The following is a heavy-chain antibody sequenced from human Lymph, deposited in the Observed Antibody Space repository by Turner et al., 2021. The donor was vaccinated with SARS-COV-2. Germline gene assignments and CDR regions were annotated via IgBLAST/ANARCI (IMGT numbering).Heavy chain of an antibody. CDR1: GGSFSDYY. D-gene: IGHD6-19*01. CDR2: INHSGRT. V-gene: IGHV4-34*01. Sequence: QVQLQQWGAGLLKPSETLSLTCAVAGGSFSDYYWSWIRQPPGKGLEWMGEINHSGRTKYNTSLKGRVTISVETSKNQFSLKLNSETAAETAVYYCARVVIAVAGTYPIQVYDYYGMDVWGQGTTVTVSS. J-gene: IGHJ6*02. CDR3: ARVVIAVAGTYPIQVYDYYGMDV.